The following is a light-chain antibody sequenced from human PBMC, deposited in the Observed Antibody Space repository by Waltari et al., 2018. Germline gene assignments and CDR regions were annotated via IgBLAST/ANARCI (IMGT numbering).Light chain of an antibody. J-gene: IGKJ1*01. CDR2: LAS. CDR3: QQYDSYST. V-gene: IGKV1-5*03. Sequence: DIQMTQSPSTLSASVGDRVTIHCRASQSISNYLAWYQQKPGKAPKLLIYLASGLQSGVPLRFSGSGSGTEFTLTISSLQPDDFATYYCQQYDSYSTFGQGTKVEIK. CDR1: QSISNY.